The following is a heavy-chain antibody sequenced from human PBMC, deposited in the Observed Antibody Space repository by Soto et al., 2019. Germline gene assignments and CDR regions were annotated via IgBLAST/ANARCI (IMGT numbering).Heavy chain of an antibody. CDR3: ARSNCSSES. V-gene: IGHV4-59*11. CDR1: GGSINNHY. J-gene: IGHJ5*02. D-gene: IGHD7-27*01. CDR2: IYYTGST. Sequence: QVQLQESGPGLVKPSETLSLTCTVSGGSINNHYWSWIRQPPGKGLEWIGYIYYTGSTNYNPSLKARVTISVDPSKNHFSLTLPSLTAADTAIYYCARSNCSSESWAQGPLVTVSS.